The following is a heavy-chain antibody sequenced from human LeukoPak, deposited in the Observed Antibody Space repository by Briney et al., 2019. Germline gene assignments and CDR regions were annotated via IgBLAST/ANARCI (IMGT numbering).Heavy chain of an antibody. V-gene: IGHV3-30*18. CDR1: GFTFSSYG. J-gene: IGHJ4*02. D-gene: IGHD4-23*01. CDR3: AKLSSYGGHG. Sequence: GGSLRLSCAASGFTFSSYGMHWVRQAPGKGLEWVAVISYDGSNKYYADSVKGRFTISRDNSKNTLYLQMNSLRAEDTAVYYCAKLSSYGGHGWGQGTLVRVPS. CDR2: ISYDGSNK.